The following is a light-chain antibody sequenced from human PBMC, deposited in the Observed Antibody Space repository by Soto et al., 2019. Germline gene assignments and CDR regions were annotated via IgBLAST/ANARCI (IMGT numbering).Light chain of an antibody. V-gene: IGKV3-11*01. J-gene: IGKJ2*01. CDR3: QQRSNLMYT. Sequence: EIVLTQSPATLSLSPGERATLSCRASQSVRSYLAWYQQKPGQAPRLLIYDASTRATGIPARFSGSGSGTDCTLTISSLEPEDFAVYYCQQRSNLMYTFGQGTKLEIK. CDR1: QSVRSY. CDR2: DAS.